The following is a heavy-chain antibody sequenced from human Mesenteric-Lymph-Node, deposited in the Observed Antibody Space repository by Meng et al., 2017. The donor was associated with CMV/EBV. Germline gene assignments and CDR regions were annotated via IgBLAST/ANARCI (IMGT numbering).Heavy chain of an antibody. CDR3: ARSQETSPSYFYYNLDV. CDR1: GYNFINYW. J-gene: IGHJ6*02. Sequence: GESLKISCKGSGYNFINYWIGWVRQMPGKGLEWVSSISSSSSYIYYADSVKGRFTISRDSAQNSLYLQLNSLRAEDTGVYYCARSQETSPSYFYYNLDVWGQGTTVTVSS. D-gene: IGHD3-9*01. V-gene: IGHV3-21*01. CDR2: ISSSSSYI.